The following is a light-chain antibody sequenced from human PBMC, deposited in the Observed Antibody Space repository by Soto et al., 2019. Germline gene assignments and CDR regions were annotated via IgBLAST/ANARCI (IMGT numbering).Light chain of an antibody. CDR2: LEVSGSY. V-gene: IGLV4-60*02. CDR1: SGHSSYI. J-gene: IGLJ3*02. CDR3: ETWDSNSRV. Sequence: QPVLTQSSSASASLGSSVKLTCTLSSGHSSYIIAWHQQQPGKAPRYLMKLEVSGSYNKGSGVPDRFSGSSSGADRYLTSSNLQFHDAAYYYCETWDSNSRVFCGGTKLHVL.